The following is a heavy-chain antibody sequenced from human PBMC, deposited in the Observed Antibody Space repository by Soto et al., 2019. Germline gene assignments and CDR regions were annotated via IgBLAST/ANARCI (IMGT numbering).Heavy chain of an antibody. CDR1: GGSISIGNW. V-gene: IGHV4-4*02. CDR2: IYHSGIT. Sequence: SDTLSLTCAVSGGSISIGNWWSWVRQSPGKELEWIGEIYHSGITNYNPSLKSRVTISVDNSENQLSLSLNSVTAADTAVYYCARNVRYYIDYWGQGTLVTVSS. CDR3: ARNVRYYIDY. J-gene: IGHJ4*02.